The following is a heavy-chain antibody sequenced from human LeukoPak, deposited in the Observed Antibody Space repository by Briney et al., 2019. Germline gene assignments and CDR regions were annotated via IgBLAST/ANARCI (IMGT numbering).Heavy chain of an antibody. J-gene: IGHJ4*02. Sequence: SETLSLTCAVYGGSFSGYYWSWIRQPPGKGLEWIGEINNSGSTNYNPSLKSRVTISVDTSKNQFSLKLSSVTAADTAVYYCASAVVTPYYFDYWGQGTLVTVSS. CDR2: INNSGST. CDR1: GGSFSGYY. V-gene: IGHV4-34*01. D-gene: IGHD4-23*01. CDR3: ASAVVTPYYFDY.